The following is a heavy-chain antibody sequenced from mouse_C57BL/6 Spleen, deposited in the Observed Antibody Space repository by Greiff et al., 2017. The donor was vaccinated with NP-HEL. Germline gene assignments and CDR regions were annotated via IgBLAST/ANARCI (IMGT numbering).Heavy chain of an antibody. J-gene: IGHJ3*01. V-gene: IGHV14-4*01. Sequence: EVQLQQSGAELVRPGASVKLSCTASGFNIKDDYMHWVKQRPEQGLEWIGWIDPENGDTEYASKFQGKATITADTSSNTAYLQLSSLTSEDTAVYYCTTWGENYGNYAAYWGQGTLVTVSA. CDR3: TTWGENYGNYAAY. CDR2: IDPENGDT. CDR1: GFNIKDDY. D-gene: IGHD2-1*01.